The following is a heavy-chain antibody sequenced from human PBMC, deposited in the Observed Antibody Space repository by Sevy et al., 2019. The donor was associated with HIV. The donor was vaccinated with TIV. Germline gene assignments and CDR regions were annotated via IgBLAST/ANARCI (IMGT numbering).Heavy chain of an antibody. CDR2: IIPILGTT. D-gene: IGHD3-9*01. CDR3: ARGGPDDILTHYGMDV. J-gene: IGHJ6*02. Sequence: ASVKVSCKASGGSFSFYGISWVRQAPGQGLEWMAGIIPILGTTKYARKFQGRVTITADESTSTAYMELTSLRSEDTAVYYCARGGPDDILTHYGMDVWGQGTTVAVSS. CDR1: GGSFSFYG. V-gene: IGHV1-69*13.